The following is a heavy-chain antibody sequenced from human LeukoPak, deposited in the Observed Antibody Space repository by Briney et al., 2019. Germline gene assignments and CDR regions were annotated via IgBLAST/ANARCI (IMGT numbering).Heavy chain of an antibody. J-gene: IGHJ6*03. CDR1: GYIFTNFW. CDR2: IYPGDSDA. D-gene: IGHD6-6*01. Sequence: GESLKISCKGSGYIFTNFWIGWVRQMPGKGLEWMGIIYPGDSDATYSPSFQGQVTISADKPTRTAHLQWNSLKASDTATYFCARHFDSFRLGIPSRAGARPIYYFMDVWGTGTTVTVSS. V-gene: IGHV5-51*01. CDR3: ARHFDSFRLGIPSRAGARPIYYFMDV.